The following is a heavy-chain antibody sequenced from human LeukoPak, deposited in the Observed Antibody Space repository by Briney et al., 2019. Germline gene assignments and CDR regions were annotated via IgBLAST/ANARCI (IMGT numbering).Heavy chain of an antibody. Sequence: SVKVSCKASGGTFGSYAISWVRQAPGQGLEWMGRIIPIFGTANYAQKFQGRVTITTDESTSTAYMELSSLRSEDTAVYYCATKTTVTTSRAEYFQHWGQGTLVTVSS. V-gene: IGHV1-69*05. J-gene: IGHJ1*01. CDR3: ATKTTVTTSRAEYFQH. CDR1: GGTFGSYA. D-gene: IGHD4-17*01. CDR2: IIPIFGTA.